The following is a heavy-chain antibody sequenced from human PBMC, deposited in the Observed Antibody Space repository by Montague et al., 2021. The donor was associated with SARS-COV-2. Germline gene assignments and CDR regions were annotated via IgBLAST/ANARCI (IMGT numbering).Heavy chain of an antibody. CDR1: GGSFSGYY. V-gene: IGHV4-34*01. J-gene: IGHJ6*02. Sequence: SETLSLTCAVSGGSFSGYYWSWIRQHPGKGLQWIGEIIHRGSTNYNPSXXSGVTTLADTSKNQFSPQLSSVTAADTAVYYCARGSRHILAVTANRDGYYGLDVWGQGTTVTVSS. CDR3: ARGSRHILAVTANRDGYYGLDV. CDR2: IIHRGST. D-gene: IGHD2-21*02.